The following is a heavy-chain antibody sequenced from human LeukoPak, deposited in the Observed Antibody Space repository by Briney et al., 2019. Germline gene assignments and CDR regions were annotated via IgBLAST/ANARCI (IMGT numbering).Heavy chain of an antibody. Sequence: PSETLSLTCTVSGGSISSYYWSWIRQPAGKGLEWIGYIYYSGSTNYNPSLKSRLTISVDTSKNQFSLKLSSVTAADTAVYYCARDSDLGYFDLWGRGTLVTVSS. V-gene: IGHV4-59*01. J-gene: IGHJ2*01. CDR2: IYYSGST. CDR1: GGSISSYY. CDR3: ARDSDLGYFDL. D-gene: IGHD3-3*01.